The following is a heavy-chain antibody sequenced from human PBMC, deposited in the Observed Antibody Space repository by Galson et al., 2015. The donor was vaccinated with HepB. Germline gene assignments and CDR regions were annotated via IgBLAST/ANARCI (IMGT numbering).Heavy chain of an antibody. D-gene: IGHD2-15*01. Sequence: SLRLSCAASGFTFSSYGMHWVRQAPGKGLEWVAVISYDGSNKYYADSVKGRFTISRDNSKNTLYLQMNSLRAEDTAVYYCAKGEEYCSGGSCYSWGKYYFDYWGQGTLVTVSS. V-gene: IGHV3-30*18. CDR2: ISYDGSNK. CDR3: AKGEEYCSGGSCYSWGKYYFDY. CDR1: GFTFSSYG. J-gene: IGHJ4*02.